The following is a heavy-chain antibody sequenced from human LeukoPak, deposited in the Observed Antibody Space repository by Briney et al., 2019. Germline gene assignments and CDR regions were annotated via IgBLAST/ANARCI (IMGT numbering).Heavy chain of an antibody. J-gene: IGHJ4*02. D-gene: IGHD5-18*01. V-gene: IGHV1-18*01. Sequence: ASVKVSCKASAYTFTSSGIIWSRQAPGEGLEWMGWINAYNGNTNYAQNLQRRLTMTTHTSTNSAYMELRSLSSDDTAVYYCARERTRGYSYGSDYWGQGTLVTVSS. CDR1: AYTFTSSG. CDR3: ARERTRGYSYGSDY. CDR2: INAYNGNT.